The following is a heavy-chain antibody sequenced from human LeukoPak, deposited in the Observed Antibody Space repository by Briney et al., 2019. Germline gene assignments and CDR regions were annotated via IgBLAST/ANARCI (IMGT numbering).Heavy chain of an antibody. Sequence: GGSLRLSCAASGFTFSSYSMNWVRQAPGKGLEWVSSISYSGNYIYYADSVKGRFTISRDNARNSLYLQMNSLRAEDTAVYYCARDLAAAGKGYWGQGILITVSS. CDR1: GFTFSSYS. CDR2: ISYSGNYI. J-gene: IGHJ4*02. CDR3: ARDLAAAGKGY. V-gene: IGHV3-21*01. D-gene: IGHD6-13*01.